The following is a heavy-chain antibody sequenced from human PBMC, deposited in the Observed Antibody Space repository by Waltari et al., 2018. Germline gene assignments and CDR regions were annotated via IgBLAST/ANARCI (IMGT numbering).Heavy chain of an antibody. CDR1: GGPISRSRYY. V-gene: IGHV4-39*01. D-gene: IGHD5-12*01. J-gene: IGHJ5*02. CDR3: ARHWKRNGYRFDP. Sequence: QLQLQESGPGLMKPSETLSLTCTVSGGPISRSRYYWGWIRQSPGTGLEWIASIYYTGTTYYNPTLESRVTISGDTSKNQFSLRLSSVTAADTAVYYCARHWKRNGYRFDPWGQGTLVTVSS. CDR2: IYYTGTT.